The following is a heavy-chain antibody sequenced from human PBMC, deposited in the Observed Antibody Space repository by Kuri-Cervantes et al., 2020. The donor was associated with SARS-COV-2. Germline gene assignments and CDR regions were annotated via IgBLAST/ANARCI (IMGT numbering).Heavy chain of an antibody. Sequence: SETLSLTCTVSGGSISSYYWSWIRQPPGKGLEWIGSIYYSGSTYYNPSLKSRVTISVDTSKNQFSLKLSSVTAADTAVYYCARGDIVVVPAATYYYFYPMDVWGQGTTVTVSS. CDR2: IYYSGST. V-gene: IGHV4-39*01. CDR1: GGSISSYY. CDR3: ARGDIVVVPAATYYYFYPMDV. D-gene: IGHD2-2*01. J-gene: IGHJ6*02.